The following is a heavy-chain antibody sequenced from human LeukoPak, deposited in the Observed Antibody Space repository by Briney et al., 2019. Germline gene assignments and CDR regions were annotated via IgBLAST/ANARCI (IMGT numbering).Heavy chain of an antibody. CDR3: ARALYDFWSGYYPGGY. Sequence: WASVKVSXKASGYTFTSYDINWVRQATGQGLEWMGWMNPNSGNTGYAQKFQGRVTMTRNTSISTAYMELSSLRSEDTAVYYCARALYDFWSGYYPGGYWGQGTLVTVSS. J-gene: IGHJ4*02. V-gene: IGHV1-8*01. CDR2: MNPNSGNT. D-gene: IGHD3-3*01. CDR1: GYTFTSYD.